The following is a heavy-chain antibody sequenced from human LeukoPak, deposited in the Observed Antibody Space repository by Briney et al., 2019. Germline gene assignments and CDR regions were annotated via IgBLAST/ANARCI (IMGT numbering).Heavy chain of an antibody. CDR2: IKQDGSEK. V-gene: IGHV3-7*01. D-gene: IGHD2-15*01. J-gene: IGHJ3*02. CDR3: ARLLGYCSGGSCSDI. CDR1: GFTFSSYW. Sequence: PGGSLRLSCAASGFTFSSYWMSWVRQAPGKGLEWVANIKQDGSEKYYVDSVKGRFTISRDNAKNSLYLQMNSLRAEDTAVYYCARLLGYCSGGSCSDIWGQGTMVTVSS.